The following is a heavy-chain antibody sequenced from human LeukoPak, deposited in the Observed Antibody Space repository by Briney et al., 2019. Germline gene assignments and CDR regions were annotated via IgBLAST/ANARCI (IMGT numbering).Heavy chain of an antibody. CDR3: VSALGGQGGH. V-gene: IGHV3-74*01. J-gene: IGHJ4*02. CDR1: GFTFSTYW. Sequence: PGGSLRLSCAASGFTFSTYWMNWVRHAPGKGLVWVSHINNDGRSTNYADSVKGRFTISRDNAKSTLFLQMNSLRVDDTAVYYCVSALGGQGGHWGQGTLVTISS. CDR2: INNDGRST. D-gene: IGHD1-26*01.